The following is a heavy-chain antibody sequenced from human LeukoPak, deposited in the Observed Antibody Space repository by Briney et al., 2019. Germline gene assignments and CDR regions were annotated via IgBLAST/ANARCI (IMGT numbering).Heavy chain of an antibody. Sequence: SETLSLTCAVYGGSFSGYYWRWLRQPPGKGLEWIGEINHSGSTNYNPSVKSRVTISGDTSKNQFSLKLSSVTAADTAVYYCASVRIVGATRYFDYWGQGTLVTVSS. CDR3: ASVRIVGATRYFDY. CDR1: GGSFSGYY. CDR2: INHSGST. J-gene: IGHJ4*02. V-gene: IGHV4-34*01. D-gene: IGHD1-26*01.